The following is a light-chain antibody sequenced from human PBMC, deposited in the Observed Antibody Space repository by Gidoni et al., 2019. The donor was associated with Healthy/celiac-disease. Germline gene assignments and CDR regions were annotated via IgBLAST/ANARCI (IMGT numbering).Light chain of an antibody. Sequence: QSVLTQPPSESGTPGQRVTISCSGRSSHIGSNTVNWYQQLPGTAPKLLIYSNNQRPSGVPDRFSGSNSGTSASLAISGLQSEDEADYYCAAWDDSLNGVVFGGGTKLTVL. CDR3: AAWDDSLNGVV. CDR2: SNN. CDR1: SSHIGSNT. J-gene: IGLJ2*01. V-gene: IGLV1-44*01.